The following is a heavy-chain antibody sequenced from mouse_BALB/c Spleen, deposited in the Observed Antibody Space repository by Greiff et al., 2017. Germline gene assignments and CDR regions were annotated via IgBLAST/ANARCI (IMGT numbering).Heavy chain of an antibody. J-gene: IGHJ3*01. CDR2: ISNLAYSI. CDR1: GFTFTDYG. Sequence: EVKLMESGGGLVQPGGSRKLSCAASGFTFTDYGMAWVRQAQGKGPEWVAFISNLAYSIYYADTVKGRFTISRDNPKNTLFLQMTSLRSEDTAMYYCARVGYGNHFAYWGQGTLVTVSA. V-gene: IGHV5-15*01. CDR3: ARVGYGNHFAY. D-gene: IGHD2-10*02.